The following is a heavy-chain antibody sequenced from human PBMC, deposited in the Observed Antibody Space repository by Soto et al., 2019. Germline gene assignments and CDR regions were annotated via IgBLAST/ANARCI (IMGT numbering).Heavy chain of an antibody. CDR2: ISGSGGST. D-gene: IGHD3-3*01. J-gene: IGHJ6*02. CDR3: AKAAGSYYDFWSGYQRGIYYYYYYGMDV. CDR1: GFTFSSYA. V-gene: IGHV3-23*01. Sequence: GGSLRLSCAASGFTFSSYAMSWVRQAPGKGLEWVSAISGSGGSTYYADSVKGRFTISRDNSKNTLYLQMNSLRAEDTAVYYCAKAAGSYYDFWSGYQRGIYYYYYYGMDVWGQGTTVTVSS.